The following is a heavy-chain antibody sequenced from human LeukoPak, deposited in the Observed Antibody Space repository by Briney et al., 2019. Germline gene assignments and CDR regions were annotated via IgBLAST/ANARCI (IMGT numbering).Heavy chain of an antibody. CDR3: ARVTTGAGTARPFDY. Sequence: SETLSLTCTVSGGSISNFYWSWIRQPAGQALEWIGRIYTSGSTNYNPSLKSRVTMSVDTSKNQFSLKLSSVTAADTAVYYCARVTTGAGTARPFDYWGQGTLVTVSS. CDR1: GGSISNFY. V-gene: IGHV4-4*07. J-gene: IGHJ4*02. D-gene: IGHD6-13*01. CDR2: IYTSGST.